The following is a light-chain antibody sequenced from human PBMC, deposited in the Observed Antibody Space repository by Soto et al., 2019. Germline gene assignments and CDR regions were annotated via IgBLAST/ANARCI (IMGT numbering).Light chain of an antibody. CDR3: QQYNSYWT. J-gene: IGKJ1*01. Sequence: SHMVLFASGLSSSLGDGGTVTCRASQSISSWVAWYQQTPGKPPKLIIYDASSLESGVPSCFSGRGCATESLPIISSMQPDDFATYYCQQYNSYWTFGQGTKVDI. V-gene: IGKV1-5*01. CDR1: QSISSW. CDR2: DAS.